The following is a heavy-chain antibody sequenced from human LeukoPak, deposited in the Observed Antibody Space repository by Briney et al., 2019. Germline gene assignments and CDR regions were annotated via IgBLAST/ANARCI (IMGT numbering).Heavy chain of an antibody. Sequence: PGGSPRLSCATSGFTFSSFSMNWVRQAPGKGLEWVSYIRGGSSDIHYADSVKGRFTISRDDAKNSLYLQMNSLRAEDTAVYFCVRDHQWAFDYWGQGTLVTVSS. CDR1: GFTFSSFS. V-gene: IGHV3-21*05. CDR2: IRGGSSDI. CDR3: VRDHQWAFDY. J-gene: IGHJ4*02. D-gene: IGHD1-26*01.